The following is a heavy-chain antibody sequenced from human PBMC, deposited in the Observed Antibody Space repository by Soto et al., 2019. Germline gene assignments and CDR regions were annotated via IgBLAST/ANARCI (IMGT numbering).Heavy chain of an antibody. D-gene: IGHD3-16*01. J-gene: IGHJ4*02. V-gene: IGHV3-43*01. CDR2: ISWDGGST. CDR1: GFTFDDYT. CDR3: AKDFGGLQTIFDY. Sequence: GGSLRLSCAASGFTFDDYTMHWVRQAPGKGLEWVSLISWDGGSTYYADSVKGRFTISRDNSKNSLYLQMNSLRTEDTALYYCAKDFGGLQTIFDYWGQGTLVTVSS.